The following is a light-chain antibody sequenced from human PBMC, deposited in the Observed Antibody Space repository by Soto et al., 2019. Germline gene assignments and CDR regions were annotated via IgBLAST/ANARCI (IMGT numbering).Light chain of an antibody. V-gene: IGLV1-44*01. CDR2: TND. Sequence: QSVLLQPPSASGTPGQRVTISCSGGSSNIGSNSVSWYQQLPGTAPKLLIYTNDQRPSGVTDRFSGSKSGTSASLAISGLQAEDEGDYYCAAWDDSLSALFGGGTKVTVL. CDR3: AAWDDSLSAL. CDR1: SSNIGSNS. J-gene: IGLJ2*01.